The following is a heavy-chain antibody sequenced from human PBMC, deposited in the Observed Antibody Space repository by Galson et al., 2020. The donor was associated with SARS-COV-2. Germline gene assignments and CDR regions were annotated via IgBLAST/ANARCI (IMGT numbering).Heavy chain of an antibody. D-gene: IGHD3-22*01. V-gene: IGHV1-46*03. CDR2: INPSGGTK. CDR1: GYTFTNYY. CDR3: AREYYYDSSEDYYGIDV. Sequence: ASVKVSCKASGYTFTNYYMHWVRQAPGRGLEWMGIINPSGGTKAYAQKFQGRVTMTRDTSTSTVYMELSSLRSEDTAFYYCAREYYYDSSEDYYGIDVWGQGTTVTVSS. J-gene: IGHJ6*02.